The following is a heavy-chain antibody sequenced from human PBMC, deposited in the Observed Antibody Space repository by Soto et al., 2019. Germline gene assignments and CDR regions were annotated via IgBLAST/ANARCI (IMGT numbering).Heavy chain of an antibody. Sequence: ASVKVSCKASGGTFSSYAISWVRQAPGQGLEWMGGIIPIFGTANYAQKFQGRVTITADESTSTAYMELSSLRSEDTVVYYCARARGQLVVWDFDYWGQGTLVTVSS. CDR2: IIPIFGTA. J-gene: IGHJ4*02. CDR1: GGTFSSYA. D-gene: IGHD6-6*01. V-gene: IGHV1-69*13. CDR3: ARARGQLVVWDFDY.